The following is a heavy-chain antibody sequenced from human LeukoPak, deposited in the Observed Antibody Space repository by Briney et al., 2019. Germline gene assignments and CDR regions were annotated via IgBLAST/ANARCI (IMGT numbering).Heavy chain of an antibody. J-gene: IGHJ6*02. V-gene: IGHV4-34*01. CDR2: INHSGST. Sequence: SETLSLTCAVYGGSFSGYYWSWIRQPPGKGLEWIGEINHSGSTNYNPSLKSRVTISVDTSKNQFSLKLSSVTAEDTAVYYCASGGGINYYGMDVWGQGTTVTVSS. CDR3: ASGGGINYYGMDV. CDR1: GGSFSGYY. D-gene: IGHD3-16*02.